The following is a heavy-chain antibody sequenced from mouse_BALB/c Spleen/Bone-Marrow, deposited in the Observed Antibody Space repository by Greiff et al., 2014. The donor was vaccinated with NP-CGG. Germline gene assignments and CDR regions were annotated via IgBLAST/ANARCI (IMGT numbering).Heavy chain of an antibody. Sequence: VQLQQSGAELVKPGASVKLSCTASGFNTKDTYMHWVEQRPEQGLEWIGRIDPANVNTKYDPKFQGKATITADTSSNTAYLQLSSLTSDDTAVYYCASYVDGYYFDYWGQGTTLTVSS. CDR1: GFNTKDTY. D-gene: IGHD2-3*01. CDR3: ASYVDGYYFDY. J-gene: IGHJ2*01. CDR2: IDPANVNT. V-gene: IGHV14-3*02.